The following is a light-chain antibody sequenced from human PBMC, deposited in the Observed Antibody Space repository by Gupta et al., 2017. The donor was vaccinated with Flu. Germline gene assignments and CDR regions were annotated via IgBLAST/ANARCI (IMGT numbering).Light chain of an antibody. J-gene: IGLJ1*01. CDR3: ATWDDGLGGSFV. CDR1: RSNIGSNI. Sequence: QSVLAQPPSASGTPGPRVTISCSGSRSNIGSNIVNWYQQFPGTAPKLLIYSNNQRPSGVPDRFSGSKSDASASLAISGLQSEDEAEYYCATWDDGLGGSFVFGTGTKVTVL. V-gene: IGLV1-44*01. CDR2: SNN.